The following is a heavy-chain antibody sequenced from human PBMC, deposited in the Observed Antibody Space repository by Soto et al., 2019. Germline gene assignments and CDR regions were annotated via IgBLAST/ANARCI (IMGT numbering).Heavy chain of an antibody. V-gene: IGHV3-23*01. CDR3: AKDMGRGSLNYYYWYGMDV. CDR2: ISGSGGST. CDR1: GFTFSSYA. Sequence: EVQLLESGGGLVQPGGSLRLSCAASGFTFSSYARSWVRQAPGKGLEWVSAISGSGGSTYYADSVKGRFTISRDNSKNTLYLQMNSLRAEDTAVYYCAKDMGRGSLNYYYWYGMDVWGQGTTVTVSS. D-gene: IGHD3-10*01. J-gene: IGHJ6*02.